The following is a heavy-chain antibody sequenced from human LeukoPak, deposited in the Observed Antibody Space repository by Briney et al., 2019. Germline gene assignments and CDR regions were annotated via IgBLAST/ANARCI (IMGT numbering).Heavy chain of an antibody. V-gene: IGHV3-21*04. CDR3: AHFKRGAFDY. CDR1: GFTFSSYS. CDR2: ISSSSSYI. D-gene: IGHD1-26*01. J-gene: IGHJ4*02. Sequence: GGSLRLSCAASGFTFSSYSMNWVRQAPGKGLEWVSYISSSSSYIYYADSVKGRFTISRDNAKNSLYMQMNSLRAEDTAVYYCAHFKRGAFDYWGQGTLVTVSS.